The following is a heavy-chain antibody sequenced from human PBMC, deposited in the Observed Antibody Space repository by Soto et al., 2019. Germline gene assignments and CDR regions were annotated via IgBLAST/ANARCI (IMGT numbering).Heavy chain of an antibody. CDR1: GYSFPSYC. CDR2: IYPGDSDT. V-gene: IGHV5-51*01. J-gene: IGHJ5*02. CDR3: ARQGEMATDWFDP. D-gene: IGHD5-12*01. Sequence: VEYRTISTPVSGYSFPSYCIFLVRQMPGNGLEWMGIIYPGDSDTRYSPSFQGQVTISADKSISTAYLQWSSLKASDTAMYYCARQGEMATDWFDPWGQGTLVTGSS.